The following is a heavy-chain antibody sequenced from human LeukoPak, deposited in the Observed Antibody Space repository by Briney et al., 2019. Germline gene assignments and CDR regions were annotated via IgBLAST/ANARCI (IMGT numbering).Heavy chain of an antibody. D-gene: IGHD3-10*01. CDR2: INHSGST. J-gene: IGHJ4*02. V-gene: IGHV4-34*01. CDR3: AREWFGELQCFDY. Sequence: SETLSLTCAVYGGSFSGYYWSWIRQPPGKGLEWIGEINHSGSTNYNPSLKSRVTISLDTSKKQFPLKLSSVTAADTAVYYCAREWFGELQCFDYWGQGTLVTVSS. CDR1: GGSFSGYY.